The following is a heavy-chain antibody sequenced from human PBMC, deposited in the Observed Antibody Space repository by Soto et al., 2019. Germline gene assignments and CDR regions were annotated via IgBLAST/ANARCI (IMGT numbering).Heavy chain of an antibody. D-gene: IGHD3-16*01. CDR3: EKGEYYGGDWYFDY. V-gene: IGHV3-23*01. CDR2: ITGSGAST. J-gene: IGHJ2*01. Sequence: EVQLLESGGGWVQPGGSLRLSCAASGFTFSTYGMNWVRQAPGKGLECVSGITGSGASTYYADSVQGRFTISRNNSKNTMYMQMNSLRAEDTAVYDCEKGEYYGGDWYFDYWGRGTLVTVSS. CDR1: GFTFSTYG.